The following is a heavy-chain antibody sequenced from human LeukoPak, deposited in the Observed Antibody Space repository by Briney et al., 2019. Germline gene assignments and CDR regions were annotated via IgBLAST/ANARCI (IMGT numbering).Heavy chain of an antibody. J-gene: IGHJ6*03. D-gene: IGHD3-10*01. CDR3: ARQISDYYYYYIDV. CDR2: IYYSGTT. V-gene: IGHV4-39*01. Sequence: KTSETLSLTCSVSGGSISSSNYYWGWIRQPPGKGLEWIGTIYYSGTTYYNPSLESRVTISEDMSKNQFSLTLGSVTAADTAVYYCARQISDYYYYYIDVWGKGTTVTASS. CDR1: GGSISSSNYY.